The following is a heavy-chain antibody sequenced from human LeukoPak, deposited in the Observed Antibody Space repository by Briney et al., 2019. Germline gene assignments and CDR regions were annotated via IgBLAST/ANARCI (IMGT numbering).Heavy chain of an antibody. CDR2: ISWDGGST. Sequence: HSGGSLRLSCAASGFTFSSYGMSWVRQAPGKGLEWVSLISWDGGSTYYADSVKGRFTISRDNSKNSLYLKMNSLRTEDTALYYCAKDGSIAVKHYYYYYMDVWGKGTTVTVSS. V-gene: IGHV3-43*02. CDR3: AKDGSIAVKHYYYYYMDV. J-gene: IGHJ6*03. CDR1: GFTFSSYG. D-gene: IGHD6-19*01.